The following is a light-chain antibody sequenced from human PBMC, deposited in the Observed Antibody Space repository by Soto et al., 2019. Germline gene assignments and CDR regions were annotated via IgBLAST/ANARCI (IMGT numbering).Light chain of an antibody. V-gene: IGLV3-1*01. CDR2: QDS. J-gene: IGLJ2*01. CDR1: KLGDKY. Sequence: YELTQPPSVSVSPGQTASITCSGDKLGDKYACWYQQKPGQSPVLVIYQDSKRPSGIPERFSGSNSGNTATLTISGTQAMDEADYYCQAWDSSTCVFGGGTKLTVL. CDR3: QAWDSSTCV.